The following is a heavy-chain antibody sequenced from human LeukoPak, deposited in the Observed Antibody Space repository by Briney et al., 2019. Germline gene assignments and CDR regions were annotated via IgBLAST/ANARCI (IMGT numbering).Heavy chain of an antibody. Sequence: SETLSLTCTVSGGSISSGSYYWSWIRQPAGKGLEWIGRIYTSGSTNYNPSLKSRVTISVDTSKNQFSLKLSSVTAADTAVYYCARGIYCSSTSCWVFDPWGQGTLVTVSS. CDR3: ARGIYCSSTSCWVFDP. D-gene: IGHD2-2*01. V-gene: IGHV4-61*02. CDR2: IYTSGST. CDR1: GGSISSGSYY. J-gene: IGHJ5*02.